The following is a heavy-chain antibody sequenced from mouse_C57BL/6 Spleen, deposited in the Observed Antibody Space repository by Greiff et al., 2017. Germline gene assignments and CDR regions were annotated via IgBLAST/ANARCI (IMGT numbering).Heavy chain of an antibody. J-gene: IGHJ2*01. D-gene: IGHD1-1*01. V-gene: IGHV1-69*01. CDR2: IDPSDSYT. CDR1: GYTFTSYW. Sequence: QVQLPQPGAELVMPGASVKLSCKASGYTFTSYWMHWVKQRPGPGLEWIGEIDPSDSYTNYNQKFKGKSTLTVDKSSSTAYMQLSSLTSEDSAVYYCARSRITTDYYFDDWGQGTTLTVSS. CDR3: ARSRITTDYYFDD.